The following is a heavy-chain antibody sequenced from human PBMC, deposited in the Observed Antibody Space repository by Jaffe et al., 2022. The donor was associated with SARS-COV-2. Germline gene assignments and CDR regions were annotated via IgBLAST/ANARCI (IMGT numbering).Heavy chain of an antibody. Sequence: QLQLQESGPGLVKPSETLSLTCTVSGGSISSGGYYWGWIRQPPGKGLEWIGSIHYSGNTHYNPSLKSRVTISVDTSKNQVSLKLSSVTAADTAVYYCARHWPRNGVMDTSMGTGGNWGQGTLVTVSS. CDR1: GGSISSGGYY. J-gene: IGHJ4*02. CDR2: IHYSGNT. V-gene: IGHV4-39*01. D-gene: IGHD5-18*01. CDR3: ARHWPRNGVMDTSMGTGGN.